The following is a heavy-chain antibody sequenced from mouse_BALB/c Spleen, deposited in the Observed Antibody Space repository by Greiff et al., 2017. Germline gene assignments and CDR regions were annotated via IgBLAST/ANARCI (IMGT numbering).Heavy chain of an antibody. CDR1: GFNIKDYY. Sequence: EVQLQESGAELVRPGASVKLSCTASGFNIKDYYMHWVKQRPEQGLEWIGWIDPENGDTEYAPKFQGKATMTADTSSNTAYLQLSSLTSEDTAVYYCNAFYYGNYPYAMDYWGQGTSVTVSS. CDR2: IDPENGDT. CDR3: NAFYYGNYPYAMDY. J-gene: IGHJ4*01. D-gene: IGHD2-1*01. V-gene: IGHV14-4*02.